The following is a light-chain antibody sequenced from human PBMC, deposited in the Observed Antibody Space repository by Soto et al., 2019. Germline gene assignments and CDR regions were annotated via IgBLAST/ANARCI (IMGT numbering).Light chain of an antibody. V-gene: IGKV1-39*01. CDR3: QQTYSTPIT. CDR1: QTISNT. J-gene: IGKJ5*01. CDR2: ASS. Sequence: DLQMTQSPSSLSASVGDRVTITCRASQTISNTLNWYQQRPGKPPNLLIYASSTLQSGVPPRFSGGGSGTEFTLTISSLQPEDFATYYCQQTYSTPITFGQGTRLEIK.